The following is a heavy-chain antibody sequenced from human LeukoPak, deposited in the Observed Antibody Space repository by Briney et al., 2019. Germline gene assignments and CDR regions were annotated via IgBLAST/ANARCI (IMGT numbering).Heavy chain of an antibody. CDR3: VRGTATRGYNWFDP. CDR2: ISSSSSYI. D-gene: IGHD3-10*01. Sequence: PGGSLRLSCAASGFTFSSYSMNWVRQAPGKGLEWVSSISSSSSYIYYADSVKGRFTISRDNAKNSLYLQMNSLRAEDTAVYYCVRGTATRGYNWFDPWGQGTLVTVSS. CDR1: GFTFSSYS. V-gene: IGHV3-21*01. J-gene: IGHJ5*02.